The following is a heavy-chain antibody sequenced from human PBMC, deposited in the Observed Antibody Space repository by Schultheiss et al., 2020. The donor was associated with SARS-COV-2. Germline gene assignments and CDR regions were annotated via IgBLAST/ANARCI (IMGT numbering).Heavy chain of an antibody. Sequence: GGSLRLSCAASGFTFSSFWMSWVRQAPGKGLEWVSAVSGSGGSTYYADSVMGRFTISRDNARDSLYLQMNSLRGEDTALYYCAKDIGGYYYDSSGPPGYYGMDGWGQVTTVTVSS. CDR1: GFTFSSFW. V-gene: IGHV3-23*01. J-gene: IGHJ6*02. CDR3: AKDIGGYYYDSSGPPGYYGMDG. CDR2: VSGSGGST. D-gene: IGHD3-22*01.